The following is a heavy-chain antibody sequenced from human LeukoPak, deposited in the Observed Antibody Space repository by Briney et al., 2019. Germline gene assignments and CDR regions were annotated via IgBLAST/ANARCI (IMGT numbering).Heavy chain of an antibody. CDR1: GGSISSYY. J-gene: IGHJ3*02. V-gene: IGHV4-4*07. Sequence: SETLSLTCTVSGGSISSYYWSWIRQPAGKGLEWIGRIYTSGSTNYNPSLKSRVTMSVDTSKNQLSLKLSSVTAADTAVYYCARVKLLWFGGDAFDIWGQGTMVTVSS. CDR2: IYTSGST. D-gene: IGHD3-10*01. CDR3: ARVKLLWFGGDAFDI.